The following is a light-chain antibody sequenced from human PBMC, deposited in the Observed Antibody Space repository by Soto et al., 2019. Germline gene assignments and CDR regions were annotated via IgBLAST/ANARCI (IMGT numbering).Light chain of an antibody. CDR2: AVS. J-gene: IGLJ3*02. CDR3: SSYTSNTTPV. CDR1: SSDIGAYDY. V-gene: IGLV2-14*01. Sequence: QSALTQPASLSGSPGQSITISCTGTSSDIGAYDYVSWYQQYPGKAPKLVISAVSNRPSGVSHRFSGSRSGNTASLTISGLQAEDEADYYCSSYTSNTTPVFGGGTKLTVL.